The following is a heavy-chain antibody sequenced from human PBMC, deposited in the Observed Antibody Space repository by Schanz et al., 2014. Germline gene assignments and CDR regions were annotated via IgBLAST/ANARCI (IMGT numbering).Heavy chain of an antibody. V-gene: IGHV1-2*06. J-gene: IGHJ6*02. CDR2: INPNTGGT. CDR1: RYPFTAYF. Sequence: QVQLVQSGAEVKKPGASVKVSCKASRYPFTAYFIHWVRQAPGQGLEWMGRINPNTGGTNFAQKFQGRVTMTTDTSTSTAYMELRSLRSDDTAVYYCARDNLVSSSWYNYYGMDVWGQGTTVTVSS. CDR3: ARDNLVSSSWYNYYGMDV. D-gene: IGHD6-13*01.